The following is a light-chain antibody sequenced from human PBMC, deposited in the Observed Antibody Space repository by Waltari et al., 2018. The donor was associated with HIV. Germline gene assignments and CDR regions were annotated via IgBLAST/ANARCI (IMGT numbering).Light chain of an antibody. CDR2: AAS. Sequence: DIPMTQSPSSVSASVGNRVTITCRASQDISRWLAWYQQKPGKAPKLLIYAASSLQGGVPSRFSGSGSGTEFTLTISSLQPEDFATYYCQQANSFPYTFGQGTKLDIK. CDR3: QQANSFPYT. CDR1: QDISRW. J-gene: IGKJ2*01. V-gene: IGKV1-12*01.